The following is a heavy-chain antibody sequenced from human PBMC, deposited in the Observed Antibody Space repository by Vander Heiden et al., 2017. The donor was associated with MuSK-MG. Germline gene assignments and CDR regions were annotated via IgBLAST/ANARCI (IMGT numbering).Heavy chain of an antibody. Sequence: QVPLQESGPGLAKPSETLSLTCTVSGGSTSSYYWSWIRPPPGKGLEWIGYIYYSGGTNYNPSLRSRVTISVDTSKNQFSLKLSSVTAADTAVYYCARRYCSSTSCYVLAFDPWGQGILVTVSS. J-gene: IGHJ5*02. CDR3: ARRYCSSTSCYVLAFDP. CDR1: GGSTSSYY. CDR2: IYYSGGT. D-gene: IGHD2-2*01. V-gene: IGHV4-59*08.